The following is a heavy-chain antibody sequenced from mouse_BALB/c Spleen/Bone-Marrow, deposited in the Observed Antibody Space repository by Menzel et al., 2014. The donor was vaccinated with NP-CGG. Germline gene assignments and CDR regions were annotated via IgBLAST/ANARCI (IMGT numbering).Heavy chain of an antibody. Sequence: EVKVIESGGGLVQPGGSLKLSCAASGFDFSRYWMSWVRQAPGKGLEWIGEINPDSSTINYTPSLKNKFIISRDNAKNTLYLQMSKVRSEDTALYYCARQGYYGKGDYWGQGTTLTVSS. V-gene: IGHV4-1*02. CDR1: GFDFSRYW. CDR2: INPDSSTI. J-gene: IGHJ2*01. CDR3: ARQGYYGKGDY. D-gene: IGHD2-1*01.